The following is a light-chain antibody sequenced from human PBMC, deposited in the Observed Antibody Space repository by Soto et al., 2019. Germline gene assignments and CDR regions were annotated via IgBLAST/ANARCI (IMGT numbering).Light chain of an antibody. J-gene: IGKJ4*01. CDR3: QQYCSSSIT. CDR2: GTS. CDR1: QSISSSC. V-gene: IGKV3-20*01. Sequence: EIVLTQSPGNLSLSPGERATLSCMASQSISSSCLAWYQLKPGQAPRFLIFGTSNKDTGIPDRFSGSGAGTDCTLPIRRLEPEDVEVYYCQQYCSSSITFGGGTKVDI.